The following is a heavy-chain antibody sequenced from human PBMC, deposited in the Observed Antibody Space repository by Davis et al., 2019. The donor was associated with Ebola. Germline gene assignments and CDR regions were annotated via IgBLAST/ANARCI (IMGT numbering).Heavy chain of an antibody. J-gene: IGHJ1*01. CDR1: GFTFSSYG. Sequence: GGSLRLSCAASGFTFSSYGMHWVRQAPGKGLEWVAVIWYDGSNKYYADSVKGRFTISRDNSKNTLYLQMNSLRAEDTAVYYCARDSGEQWLAEYFQHWGQGTLVTVSS. V-gene: IGHV3-33*01. D-gene: IGHD6-19*01. CDR2: IWYDGSNK. CDR3: ARDSGEQWLAEYFQH.